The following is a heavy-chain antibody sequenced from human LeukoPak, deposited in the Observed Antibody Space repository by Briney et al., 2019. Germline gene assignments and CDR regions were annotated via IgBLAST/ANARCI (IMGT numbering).Heavy chain of an antibody. V-gene: IGHV3-43*02. CDR3: AKDYCGGDCYTPWFDP. D-gene: IGHD2-21*02. CDR1: GFTFDDYA. J-gene: IGHJ5*02. Sequence: PGGSLRLSCAVSGFTFDDYAMHWGRQAPGKGLEWVSLTSGDGGSTYYADSVKGRFTISRDNSKNSLYLQMNSLRTEDTALYYCAKDYCGGDCYTPWFDPWGQGTLVTVSS. CDR2: TSGDGGST.